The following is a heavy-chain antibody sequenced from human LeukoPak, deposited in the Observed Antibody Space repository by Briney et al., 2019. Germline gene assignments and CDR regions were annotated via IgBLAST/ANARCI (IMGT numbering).Heavy chain of an antibody. V-gene: IGHV4-30-2*01. CDR1: GGSISSGGYS. J-gene: IGHJ5*02. D-gene: IGHD2-8*01. CDR2: IYHSGST. CDR3: ARALWNGVGSGFDP. Sequence: PSETLSLTCAVSGGSISSGGYSWSWIRQPPGKGLEWIGYIYHSGSTYYNPSLKSRVTISVDRSKNQFSLKLSSVTAADTAVYYCARALWNGVGSGFDPWGQGTLVTVSS.